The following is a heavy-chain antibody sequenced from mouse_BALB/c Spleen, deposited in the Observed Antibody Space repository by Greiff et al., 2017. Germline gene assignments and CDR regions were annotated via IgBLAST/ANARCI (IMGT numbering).Heavy chain of an antibody. D-gene: IGHD1-1*01. V-gene: IGHV5-9-4*01. Sequence: DVMLVESGGGLVKPGGSLKLSCAASGFTFSSYAMSWVRQSPEKRLEWVAEISSGGSYTYYPDTVTGRFTISRDNAKNTLYLEMSSLRSEDTAMYYCARGLYYYGSTGAMDYWGQGTAVTDSS. CDR3: ARGLYYYGSTGAMDY. CDR1: GFTFSSYA. J-gene: IGHJ4*01. CDR2: ISSGGSYT.